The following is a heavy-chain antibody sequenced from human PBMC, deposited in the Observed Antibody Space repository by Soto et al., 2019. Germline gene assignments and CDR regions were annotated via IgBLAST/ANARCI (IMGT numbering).Heavy chain of an antibody. D-gene: IGHD1-26*01. J-gene: IGHJ4*02. V-gene: IGHV3-7*01. CDR1: GLSFSSYW. CDR2: IKQDGSAK. Sequence: HPGGSLRLSCVASGLSFSSYWMSWVRQAPGKGLEWVANIKQDGSAKYYVESVKGRFTISRDNAKNSLYLQMNSLRAEDTAVYYCARASRSYGGSNWGQGT. CDR3: ARASRSYGGSN.